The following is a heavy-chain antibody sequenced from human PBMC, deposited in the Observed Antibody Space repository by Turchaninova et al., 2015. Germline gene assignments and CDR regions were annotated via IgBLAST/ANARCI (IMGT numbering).Heavy chain of an antibody. J-gene: IGHJ4*02. Sequence: QVQLVQSGPEVKKPGASVKVSCEASGYTFSNYAIIWARQAPGQGLEWMWWFNPYNGNTNYAQVLQGRVTLTTDTSTSTAYLELRSLRSDDTAVYFSARVAPMGDYSDEYWGQGTLVTVSS. V-gene: IGHV1-18*01. CDR3: ARVAPMGDYSDEY. CDR2: FNPYNGNT. CDR1: GYTFSNYA. D-gene: IGHD1-26*01.